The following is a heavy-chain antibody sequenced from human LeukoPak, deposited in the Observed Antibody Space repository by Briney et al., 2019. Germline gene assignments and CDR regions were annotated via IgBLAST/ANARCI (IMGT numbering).Heavy chain of an antibody. CDR3: ARGSGWVGATTIDY. CDR2: FSPSGYT. CDR1: GDSMSSYY. V-gene: IGHV4-4*07. Sequence: SETLSLTCSVSGDSMSSYYWSWIRQPAGKGLEWIGRFSPSGYTNYNPSLKSRVSMSVDTSKNQFSLKLSSVTAADTAVYYCARGSGWVGATTIDYWGQGTLVTVSS. J-gene: IGHJ4*02. D-gene: IGHD1-26*01.